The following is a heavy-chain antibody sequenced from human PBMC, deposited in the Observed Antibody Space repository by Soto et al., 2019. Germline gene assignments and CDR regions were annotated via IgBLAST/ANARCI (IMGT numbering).Heavy chain of an antibody. CDR2: ISGSGGST. J-gene: IGHJ5*02. CDR1: GFTFSSYA. D-gene: IGHD6-19*01. Sequence: EVQLLESGGGLVQPGGSLRLSCAASGFTFSSYAMSWVRQAPGKGLEWVSAISGSGGSTYYADSVKGRFTISRDNSKNPLYLQMNSLRAEDTAVYYCAKDGRIAVALDWFDPWGQGTLVTVSS. V-gene: IGHV3-23*01. CDR3: AKDGRIAVALDWFDP.